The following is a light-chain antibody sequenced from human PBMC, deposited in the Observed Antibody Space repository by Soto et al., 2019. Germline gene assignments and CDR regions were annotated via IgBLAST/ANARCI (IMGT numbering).Light chain of an antibody. Sequence: DIVMTQSPDSLAVSLGERATINCKSSQSVLYSSNNKNYLAWSQQRPGQPTNLLIYWASTRESGVPDRFSGSGSGTDFTLTITRLQADAVAVYYCQQYESTPPTFGQGTKLEIK. J-gene: IGKJ2*01. CDR3: QQYESTPPT. V-gene: IGKV4-1*01. CDR1: QSVLYSSNNKNY. CDR2: WAS.